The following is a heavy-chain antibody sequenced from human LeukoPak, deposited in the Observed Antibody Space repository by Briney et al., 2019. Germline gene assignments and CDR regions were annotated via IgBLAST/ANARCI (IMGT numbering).Heavy chain of an antibody. CDR3: ARVWAAAPEHNWFDP. Sequence: ASLKVSCKASGYTFTDYYMHWVRQAPGQGLEWMGWIIPNSGDTNYAQKFQGRVTMTRDTSISTAYMQLSSLRSEDTAVYYCARVWAAAPEHNWFDPWGQGTLVTVSS. CDR2: IIPNSGDT. J-gene: IGHJ5*02. CDR1: GYTFTDYY. V-gene: IGHV1-2*02. D-gene: IGHD2-2*01.